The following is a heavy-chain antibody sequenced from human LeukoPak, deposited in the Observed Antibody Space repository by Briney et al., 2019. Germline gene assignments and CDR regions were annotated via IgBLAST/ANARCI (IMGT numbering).Heavy chain of an antibody. CDR3: ARKWSSRDWFDP. CDR1: GYIFTTYS. J-gene: IGHJ5*02. V-gene: IGHV1-46*01. Sequence: GSVKVSCKASGYIFTTYSIHWVRQAPGQGLEWMGMINPRGDATIYAQKFQGRLTMTTDTSTTTVYMELSSLRSEDTGLYYCARKWSSRDWFDPWGQGTPVTVSS. D-gene: IGHD2-8*01. CDR2: INPRGDAT.